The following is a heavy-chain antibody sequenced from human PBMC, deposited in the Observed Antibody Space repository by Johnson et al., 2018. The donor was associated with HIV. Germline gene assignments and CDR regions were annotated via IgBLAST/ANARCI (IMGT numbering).Heavy chain of an antibody. D-gene: IGHD5-24*01. CDR1: GFIFRSYD. Sequence: EKLVESGGGLVQPGGSLRLSCAASGFIFRSYDMHWVRQTAGKGLEWVSAIGKVSDTYYSDSVKGRFSMSRENVKNSLYLQMNNLRAGDTAVYFCARESRDGPNLRAFDIWGQGTTVIVSS. V-gene: IGHV3-13*01. CDR3: ARESRDGPNLRAFDI. CDR2: IGKVSDT. J-gene: IGHJ3*02.